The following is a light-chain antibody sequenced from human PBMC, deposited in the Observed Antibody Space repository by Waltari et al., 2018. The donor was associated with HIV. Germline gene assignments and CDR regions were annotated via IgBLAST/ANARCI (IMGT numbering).Light chain of an antibody. CDR3: QVWDSESDHPWV. Sequence: SSVLTQAPSVSLAPGQTATITCGGNNIGSKSVHWYQQRPGQAPELVVYDDSVRPSGSPERFSGSNSGKTATLTISRVEAGDEADYYCQVWDSESDHPWVFGGGTMLTVL. V-gene: IGLV3-21*02. CDR1: NIGSKS. CDR2: DDS. J-gene: IGLJ3*02.